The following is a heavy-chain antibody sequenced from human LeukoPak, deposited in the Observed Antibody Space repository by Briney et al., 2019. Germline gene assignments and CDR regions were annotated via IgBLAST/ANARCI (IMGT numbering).Heavy chain of an antibody. Sequence: GGSLRLSCAASGFTFSSYGMHWVRQAPGKGLEWVSYISSSGSTIYYADSVKGRFTISRDNAKNSLYLQMNSLRAEDTAVYYCARERGGFDSSGYYYYFDYWGQGTLVTVSS. D-gene: IGHD3-22*01. V-gene: IGHV3-48*04. CDR1: GFTFSSYG. CDR2: ISSSGSTI. J-gene: IGHJ4*02. CDR3: ARERGGFDSSGYYYYFDY.